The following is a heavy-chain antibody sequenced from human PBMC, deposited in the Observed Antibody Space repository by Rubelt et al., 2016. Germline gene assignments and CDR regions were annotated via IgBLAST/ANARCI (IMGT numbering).Heavy chain of an antibody. CDR2: IKQDGTEK. D-gene: IGHD3-16*02. J-gene: IGHJ4*02. CDR3: ASNSRGSYLYNYFDY. V-gene: IGHV3-7*02. Sequence: GGSLRLSCAASGFSFSSSWMTWVRQAPGKGLEWVANIKQDGTEKYYVDSVKGRFTISRDNAKNSLYLQMNSLRAEDTAVYYCASNSRGSYLYNYFDYWGQGTLVTVSS. CDR1: GFSFSSSW.